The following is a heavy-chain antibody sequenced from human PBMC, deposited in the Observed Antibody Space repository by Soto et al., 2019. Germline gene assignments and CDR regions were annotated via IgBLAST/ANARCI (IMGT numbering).Heavy chain of an antibody. Sequence: VASVKVSCKASGGTFSSYAISWVRQAPGQGLEWMGGIIPIFGTANYAQKFQGRVTITADESTSTAYMELSSLRSEDTAVYYCARGEMDYYRSGSYCGMDVCGQGPTVTVYS. CDR2: IIPIFGTA. J-gene: IGHJ6*02. CDR3: ARGEMDYYRSGSYCGMDV. V-gene: IGHV1-69*13. CDR1: GGTFSSYA. D-gene: IGHD3-10*01.